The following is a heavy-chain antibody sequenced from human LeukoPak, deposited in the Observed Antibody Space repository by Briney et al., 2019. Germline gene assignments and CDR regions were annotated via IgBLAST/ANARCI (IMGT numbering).Heavy chain of an antibody. V-gene: IGHV3-30-3*01. CDR3: ARGPEDYGLDY. CDR1: GFTFSSYA. CDR2: IPYDGSNK. J-gene: IGHJ4*02. D-gene: IGHD4-17*01. Sequence: GGSLRLSCAASGFTFSSYAMHWVRQAPGKGLEWVAVIPYDGSNKYYADSVKGRFTISRDNSKNTLYLQMNSLRAEDTAVYYCARGPEDYGLDYWGQGTLVTVSS.